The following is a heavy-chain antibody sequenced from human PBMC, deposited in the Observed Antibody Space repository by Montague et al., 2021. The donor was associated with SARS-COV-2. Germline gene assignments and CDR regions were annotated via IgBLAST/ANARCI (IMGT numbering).Heavy chain of an antibody. CDR1: GFTFNTYA. CDR3: ARERALRYYYGSGIEF. Sequence: SLRLSCATSGFTFNTYALHWVRQTPGKGLEWVAVISYDGTKTYYAASVKGRFTISRDTSKNTVYLQMNSLGVEDTALYYCARERALRYYYGSGIEFWGQGTLVTVSS. J-gene: IGHJ4*02. V-gene: IGHV3-30*04. CDR2: ISYDGTKT. D-gene: IGHD3-10*01.